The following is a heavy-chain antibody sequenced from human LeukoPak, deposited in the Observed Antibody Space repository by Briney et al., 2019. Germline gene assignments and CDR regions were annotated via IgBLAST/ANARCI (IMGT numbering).Heavy chain of an antibody. V-gene: IGHV3-74*01. CDR1: GFTFSHSY. D-gene: IGHD5-24*01. J-gene: IGHJ4*02. Sequence: GGSLRLSCAASGFTFSHSYMHWVRQAPGKGLVWVSRIDNDGGTSYADSVKGQFTITRDNAKNTLYLQMNSLRAEDTALYYCARDLNYNLDFWGQGTLVTVSS. CDR3: ARDLNYNLDF. CDR2: IDNDGGT.